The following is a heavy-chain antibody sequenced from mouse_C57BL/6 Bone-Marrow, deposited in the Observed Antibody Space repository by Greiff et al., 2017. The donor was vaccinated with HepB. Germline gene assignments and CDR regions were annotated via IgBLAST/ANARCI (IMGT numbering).Heavy chain of an antibody. CDR1: GYTFTSYW. D-gene: IGHD1-1*01. J-gene: IGHJ1*03. V-gene: IGHV1-50*01. Sequence: VQLQQPGAELVKPGASVKLSCKASGYTFTSYWMQWVKQRPGQGLEWIGEIDPSDSYTNYNQKFKGKATLTVDTSSSTAYMQLSSLTSEDSAVYYCAVLYYGSSYHWYFDVWGTGTTVTVSS. CDR3: AVLYYGSSYHWYFDV. CDR2: IDPSDSYT.